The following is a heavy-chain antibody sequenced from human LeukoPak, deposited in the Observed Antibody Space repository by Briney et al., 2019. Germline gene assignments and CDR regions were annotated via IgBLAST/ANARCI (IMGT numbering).Heavy chain of an antibody. CDR2: INAGNGST. J-gene: IGHJ4*02. D-gene: IGHD6-19*01. Sequence: ASVKVSCKASGYTFTSYAMHWVRQAPGQRLEWMGWINAGNGSTKYSQKFQGRVTITRDTSTSTAYMELRSLRSDDTAVYYCARLSREQWLPNFDYWGQGTLVTVSS. CDR3: ARLSREQWLPNFDY. V-gene: IGHV1-3*01. CDR1: GYTFTSYA.